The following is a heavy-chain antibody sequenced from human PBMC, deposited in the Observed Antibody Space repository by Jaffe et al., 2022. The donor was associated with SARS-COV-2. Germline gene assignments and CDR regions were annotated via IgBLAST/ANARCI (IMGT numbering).Heavy chain of an antibody. Sequence: QITLKESGPTLVKPTQTLTLTCTFSGFSVSTYGVGVGWIRQAPGKALEWLALIYWDDDKHYSPSLKSRLSITKDTSKNQVILTMTNMDPVDTATYYCARTIYYKSSGYPRDPFDIWGQGTVVTVSS. J-gene: IGHJ3*02. CDR1: GFSVSTYGVG. CDR3: ARTIYYKSSGYPRDPFDI. CDR2: IYWDDDK. V-gene: IGHV2-5*02. D-gene: IGHD3-22*01.